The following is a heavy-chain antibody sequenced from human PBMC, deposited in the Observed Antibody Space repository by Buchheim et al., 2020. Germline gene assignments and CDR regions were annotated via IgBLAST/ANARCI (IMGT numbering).Heavy chain of an antibody. CDR3: ARDDDTNSRYSRLVY. CDR1: GFTFSHYG. V-gene: IGHV3-33*01. D-gene: IGHD2/OR15-2a*01. Sequence: QVSLEESGGGVVQPGGSLRLSCATSGFTFSHYGMHWVRQAPGKGLEWVAGIWSEGSKTYYGDSVKGRFSISRDSFTNTVSLQMNSLRVDDTAVYYCARDDDTNSRYSRLVYGGQGTL. CDR2: IWSEGSKT. J-gene: IGHJ4*02.